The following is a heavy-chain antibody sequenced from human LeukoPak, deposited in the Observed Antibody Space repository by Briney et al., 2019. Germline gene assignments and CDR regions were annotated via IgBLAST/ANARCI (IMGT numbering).Heavy chain of an antibody. Sequence: GGSLRLSCAASGFTFDDYSMTWVRQAPGKGLEWVGFIRSQIYGGTPEYAASVKGRFTISRDDSEGVAYLQMNSLKTEDTAVYYCTRDQTPYYWGQGTLVTVSS. J-gene: IGHJ4*02. V-gene: IGHV3-49*04. CDR1: GFTFDDYS. CDR3: TRDQTPYY. CDR2: IRSQIYGGTP.